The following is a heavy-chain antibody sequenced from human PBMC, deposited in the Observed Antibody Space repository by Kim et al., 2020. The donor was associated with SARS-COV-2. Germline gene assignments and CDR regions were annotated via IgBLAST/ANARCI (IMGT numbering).Heavy chain of an antibody. J-gene: IGHJ6*02. V-gene: IGHV3-73*01. D-gene: IGHD3-10*01. CDR2: IRSKANSYAT. Sequence: GGSLRLSCAASGFTFSGSAMHWVRQASGKGLEWVGRIRSKANSYATAYAASVKGRFTISRDDSKNTAYLQMNSLKTEDTAVYYCTRQPELLWFGEDYYGMDVWGQGTTVTVSS. CDR3: TRQPELLWFGEDYYGMDV. CDR1: GFTFSGSA.